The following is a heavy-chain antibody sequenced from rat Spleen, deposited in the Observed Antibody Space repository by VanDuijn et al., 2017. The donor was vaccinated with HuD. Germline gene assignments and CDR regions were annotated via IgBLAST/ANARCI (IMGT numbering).Heavy chain of an antibody. Sequence: EVQLVESGGGLVQPGRSLKLSCVASGFSFSHYYMAWVRQAPTKGLEWVASISPSGGSTYYRDSVKGRFTISRDNAQNTLYLQMNSLRSEDTATYYCTREGNSGYDYWGQGVMVTVSS. V-gene: IGHV5-27*01. J-gene: IGHJ2*01. CDR3: TREGNSGYDY. D-gene: IGHD4-3*01. CDR2: ISPSGGST. CDR1: GFSFSHYY.